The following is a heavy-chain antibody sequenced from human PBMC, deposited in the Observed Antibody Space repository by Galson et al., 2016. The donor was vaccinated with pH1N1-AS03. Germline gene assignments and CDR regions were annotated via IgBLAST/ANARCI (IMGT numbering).Heavy chain of an antibody. CDR3: ARDLNRENA. CDR2: IKPDGGDK. V-gene: IGHV3-7*01. Sequence: SLRLSCAASGFTFNSYWMTWVRQAPGKGLEWVANIKPDGGDKYYVDSVKGRFTISRDNAKNSLYLQMNSLRVEDTAVYYCARDLNRENAWGQGTLVTVSS. D-gene: IGHD1-14*01. CDR1: GFTFNSYW. J-gene: IGHJ5*02.